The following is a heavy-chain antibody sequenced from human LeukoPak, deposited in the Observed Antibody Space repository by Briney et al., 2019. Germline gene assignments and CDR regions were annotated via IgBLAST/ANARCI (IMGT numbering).Heavy chain of an antibody. Sequence: SETLSLTCAVYGGSFSVYYWSWIRQPPGKGLEWIGEINHSGSTNYNPSLKSRVTISVDTSKNQFSLKLSPVTAADTAVYYCASGVTMVRGELNWYDPWGQGTLVTVSS. V-gene: IGHV4-34*01. D-gene: IGHD3-10*01. J-gene: IGHJ5*02. CDR2: INHSGST. CDR1: GGSFSVYY. CDR3: ASGVTMVRGELNWYDP.